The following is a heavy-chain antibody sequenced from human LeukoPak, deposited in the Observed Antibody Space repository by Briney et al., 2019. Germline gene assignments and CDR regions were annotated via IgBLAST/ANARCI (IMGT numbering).Heavy chain of an antibody. D-gene: IGHD6-6*01. Sequence: ASVKVSCKASGYTFTDYYMHWVRQAPGQGLEWMGWINPNSGGTNYAQKFQGRVTMTRDTSISTAYMELSRLRSDDTAVYYCARDSEGSSFYFDYWGQGTLVTVSS. J-gene: IGHJ4*02. CDR1: GYTFTDYY. CDR2: INPNSGGT. V-gene: IGHV1-2*02. CDR3: ARDSEGSSFYFDY.